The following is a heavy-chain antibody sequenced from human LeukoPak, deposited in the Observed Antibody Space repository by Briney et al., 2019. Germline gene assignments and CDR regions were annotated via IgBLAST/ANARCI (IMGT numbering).Heavy chain of an antibody. D-gene: IGHD4-17*01. J-gene: IGHJ4*02. CDR3: AKDHDYGDPGYYFDY. Sequence: GGSLRLSCAASGFTFSNYAMHWVRQAPGKGLEWVADTLYDGSNEYYADSVKGRFTVSRDNSKNMLWLQMNSLRADDTAVYYCAKDHDYGDPGYYFDYWGQGALVTVSS. CDR1: GFTFSNYA. CDR2: TLYDGSNE. V-gene: IGHV3-30*18.